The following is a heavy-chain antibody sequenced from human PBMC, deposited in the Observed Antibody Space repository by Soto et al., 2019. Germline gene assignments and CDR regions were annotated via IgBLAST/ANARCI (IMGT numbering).Heavy chain of an antibody. CDR1: GGSISSYY. Sequence: PXXTLSLPFTVSGGSISSYYWRWILQPPGKGLEWIGYIYYSGSTNYNPSLKSRVTISVDTSKNQFSLKLSSVTAEDTALYYCAKENGYSSSWFEFDYWGQGTLVTVSS. J-gene: IGHJ4*02. CDR2: IYYSGST. CDR3: AKENGYSSSWFEFDY. V-gene: IGHV4-59*01. D-gene: IGHD6-13*01.